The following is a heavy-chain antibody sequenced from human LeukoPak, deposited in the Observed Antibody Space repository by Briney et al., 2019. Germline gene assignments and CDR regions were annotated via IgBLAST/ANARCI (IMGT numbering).Heavy chain of an antibody. CDR3: ATDAYFDMRGGPRR. CDR2: ISYDGSTK. J-gene: IGHJ1*01. V-gene: IGHV3-30*03. Sequence: GRSLRLSCAASGFIFENYGMHWVRQAPGQGLQWVAVISYDGSTKYYGDSVKGRFTISRDNSKNTLFLELNSLRAEDTAVYYCATDAYFDMRGGPRRWGQGTLVSVSS. D-gene: IGHD3-9*01. CDR1: GFIFENYG.